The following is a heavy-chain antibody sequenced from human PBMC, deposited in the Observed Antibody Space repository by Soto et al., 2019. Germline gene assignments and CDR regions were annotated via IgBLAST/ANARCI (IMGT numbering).Heavy chain of an antibody. D-gene: IGHD1-1*01. J-gene: IGHJ6*02. CDR2: ISYDGDNK. Sequence: QVQLVESGGGVVQPGRSLRLSCAASGFTFSYHALNWVRQAPGKGLEWVAVISYDGDNKYIAESVKGRFTISRDNSKNTVSLQMNSLRTEDTARYFCARGTTTSAFSAMDVWGQATTVTVSS. CDR3: ARGTTTSAFSAMDV. V-gene: IGHV3-30-3*01. CDR1: GFTFSYHA.